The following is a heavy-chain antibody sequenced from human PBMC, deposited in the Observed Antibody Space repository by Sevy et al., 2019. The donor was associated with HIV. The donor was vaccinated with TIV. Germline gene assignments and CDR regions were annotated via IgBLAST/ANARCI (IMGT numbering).Heavy chain of an antibody. CDR1: GFSFSNYA. Sequence: GGSLRLSCAASGFSFSNYAMSWVRQAPGKGLEWVAAMLYNGRTERYAHFVKGRFTISRDNSKNTLNLEMNSLRVEDTALYFCARDSARVIVPTAGFDSWGQGVLVTVSS. D-gene: IGHD1-1*01. J-gene: IGHJ5*01. CDR3: ARDSARVIVPTAGFDS. V-gene: IGHV3-33*08. CDR2: MLYNGRTE.